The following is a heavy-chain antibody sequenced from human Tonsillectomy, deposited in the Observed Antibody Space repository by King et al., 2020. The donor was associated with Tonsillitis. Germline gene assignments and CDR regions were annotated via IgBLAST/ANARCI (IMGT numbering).Heavy chain of an antibody. J-gene: IGHJ4*02. CDR3: ARGGDYYGSGTRPHPLGY. D-gene: IGHD3-10*01. CDR1: GGSFSGYY. Sequence: VQLQQWGAGLLKPSETLSLTCAVYGGSFSGYYWNWIRQPPGKGLEWIGEINHSGSTNYNPSLKSRVTISVDTPKNQFSLKLNSVTAADTAVYYCARGGDYYGSGTRPHPLGYWGQGTLVTVSS. CDR2: INHSGST. V-gene: IGHV4-34*01.